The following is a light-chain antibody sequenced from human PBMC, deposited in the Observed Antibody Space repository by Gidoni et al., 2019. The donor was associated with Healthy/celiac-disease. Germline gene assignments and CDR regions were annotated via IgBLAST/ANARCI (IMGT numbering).Light chain of an antibody. CDR1: QSISSY. V-gene: IGKV1-39*01. CDR3: QQSYSTPIFT. J-gene: IGKJ3*01. CDR2: AAS. Sequence: DIQMTQSPSSLSASVGDRVTITCRASQSISSYLNWYQQKPGKAPKLLIYAASSLQSGVPSRFSGSGSGTDFTLTTSSLQPEDFATYYCQQSYSTPIFTFGPGT.